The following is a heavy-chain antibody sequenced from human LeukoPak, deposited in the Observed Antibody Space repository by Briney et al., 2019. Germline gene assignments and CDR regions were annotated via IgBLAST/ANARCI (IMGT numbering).Heavy chain of an antibody. Sequence: SETLSLTCTVSGDSIRSVDYYWSWIRQPPGKGLEWIGYIHCSGSTSYIPSLESRVTISLDTSKNQYSLKLISMTAADTAVYYCVRAFLIGFHFDSWGQGTLVTVSS. CDR2: IHCSGST. J-gene: IGHJ4*02. D-gene: IGHD3-9*01. CDR3: VRAFLIGFHFDS. CDR1: GDSIRSVDYY. V-gene: IGHV4-30-4*01.